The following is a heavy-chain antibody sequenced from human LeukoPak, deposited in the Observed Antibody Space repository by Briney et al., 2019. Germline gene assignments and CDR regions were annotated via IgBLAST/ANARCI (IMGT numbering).Heavy chain of an antibody. CDR2: ISGNSFHI. V-gene: IGHV3-21*01. Sequence: PGGSLRLSCAASGFSSSDYSMTWVRQAPGKALEWVSSISGNSFHIFYADSVKGRFTISRDNAYKSLYLQLNSLRAEDTAVYYCASGTIVGARGADNWGQGTLVTVSS. J-gene: IGHJ4*02. CDR3: ASGTIVGARGADN. D-gene: IGHD1-26*01. CDR1: GFSSSDYS.